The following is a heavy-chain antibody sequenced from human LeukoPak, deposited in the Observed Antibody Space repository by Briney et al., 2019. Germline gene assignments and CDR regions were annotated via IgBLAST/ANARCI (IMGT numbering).Heavy chain of an antibody. CDR3: ARDKGYNSAY. CDR2: IRMDGGEQ. Sequence: QPGGSLRLSCAASGFTFSSYWMPWVRQTPGKGLEWVANIRMDGGEQYYMDSVEGRFTISRDNAKNSLYLQMYSLRPEDTAVYYCARDKGYNSAYWGRGTLVTVSS. D-gene: IGHD5-24*01. V-gene: IGHV3-7*01. CDR1: GFTFSSYW. J-gene: IGHJ4*02.